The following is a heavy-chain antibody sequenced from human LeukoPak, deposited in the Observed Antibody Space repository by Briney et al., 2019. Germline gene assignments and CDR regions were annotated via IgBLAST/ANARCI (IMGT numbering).Heavy chain of an antibody. D-gene: IGHD3-10*01. J-gene: IGHJ4*02. Sequence: GGSLRLSCAASGFTFSTYAMHWVRQAPGKGLEWVAVISYDGSNKYYADSVKGRFTISRDNSKNTLYLQMNSLRAEDTAVYYCARAGSHWHYVYWGQGTVVTVSS. CDR3: ARAGSHWHYVY. V-gene: IGHV3-30*04. CDR2: ISYDGSNK. CDR1: GFTFSTYA.